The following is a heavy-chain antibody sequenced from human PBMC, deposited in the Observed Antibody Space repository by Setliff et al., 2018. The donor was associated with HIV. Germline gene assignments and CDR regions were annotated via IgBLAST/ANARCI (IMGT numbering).Heavy chain of an antibody. CDR2: IYHSGSI. CDR3: ARHDGTYCGGDCYLLGYFDL. V-gene: IGHV4-38-2*01. CDR1: AYSINSGYY. Sequence: SETLSLTCAVSAYSINSGYYWGWIRPPPGKGLEWIGSIYHSGSIYYNPSLKSRVTISVDTSKNQFSLKLSSVTAADTAVYYCARHDGTYCGGDCYLLGYFDLWGRGTLVTVSS. D-gene: IGHD2-21*02. J-gene: IGHJ2*01.